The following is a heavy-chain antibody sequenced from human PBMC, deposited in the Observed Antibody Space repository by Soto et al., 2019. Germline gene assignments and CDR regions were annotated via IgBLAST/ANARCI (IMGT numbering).Heavy chain of an antibody. CDR2: INPNGGDT. V-gene: IGHV1-46*01. D-gene: IGHD5-18*01. CDR1: GYTFTYYH. J-gene: IGHJ4*02. Sequence: GASVKVSCKASGYTFTYYHVHWVRQAPGQGLEWMGIINPNGGDTSYAQKFQGRVTMTRDTSTTTVYMEMSSLRSEDTALYYCARVPYRSGLLFYLDYWGQGTLVTVSS. CDR3: ARVPYRSGLLFYLDY.